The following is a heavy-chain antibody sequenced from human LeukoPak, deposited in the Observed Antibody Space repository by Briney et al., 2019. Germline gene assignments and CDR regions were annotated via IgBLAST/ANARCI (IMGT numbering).Heavy chain of an antibody. D-gene: IGHD5-12*01. J-gene: IGHJ4*02. CDR3: ARDFGRWLHGSIFDY. V-gene: IGHV4-4*07. CDR1: GGSISSYY. Sequence: SETLSLTCTGSGGSISSYYWSWIRQPAGKGLEWIGRIYTSGSTNYNPSLKSRVTMSVDTSKNQFSLKLSSVTAADTAVYYCARDFGRWLHGSIFDYWGQGTLVTVSS. CDR2: IYTSGST.